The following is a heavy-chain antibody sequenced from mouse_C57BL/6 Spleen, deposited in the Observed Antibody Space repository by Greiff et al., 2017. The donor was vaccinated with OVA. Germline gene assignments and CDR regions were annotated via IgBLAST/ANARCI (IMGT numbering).Heavy chain of an antibody. CDR1: GFTFSDYG. CDR3: ARQDDYDGYFDV. D-gene: IGHD2-4*01. CDR2: ISSGSSTI. J-gene: IGHJ1*03. Sequence: EVKVVESGGGLVKPGGSLKLSCAASGFTFSDYGMHWVRQAPEKGLEWVAYISSGSSTIYYADTVKGRFTISRDNAKNTLFLQMTSLRSEDTAMYYCARQDDYDGYFDVWGTGTTVTVSS. V-gene: IGHV5-17*01.